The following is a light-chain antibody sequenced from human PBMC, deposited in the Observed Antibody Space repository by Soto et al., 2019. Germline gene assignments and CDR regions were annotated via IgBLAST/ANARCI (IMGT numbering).Light chain of an antibody. CDR1: QSVSSY. Sequence: EIVLTQSPXXXSLSPGERATLSCRASQSVSSYLAWYQHKPGQAPRLLIYDASNRATGIPARFSGSGSGTDFTLTISSLEPDDFGVYYCQQRNNWPLTFGGGTQVEIK. CDR3: QQRNNWPLT. CDR2: DAS. V-gene: IGKV3-11*01. J-gene: IGKJ4*01.